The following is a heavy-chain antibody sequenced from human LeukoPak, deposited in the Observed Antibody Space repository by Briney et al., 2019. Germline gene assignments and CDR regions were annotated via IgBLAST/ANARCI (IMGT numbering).Heavy chain of an antibody. V-gene: IGHV1-69*05. Sequence: ASVKVSCKASGGTFSSYAISWVRQAPGQGLEWMGGIIPIFGTANYAQEFQGRVTITTDESTSTAYMELSSLRSEDTAVYYCARSLPDPHGSGSYYLQSYYYYYMDVWGKGTTVTVSS. CDR3: ARSLPDPHGSGSYYLQSYYYYYMDV. CDR1: GGTFSSYA. CDR2: IIPIFGTA. D-gene: IGHD3-10*01. J-gene: IGHJ6*03.